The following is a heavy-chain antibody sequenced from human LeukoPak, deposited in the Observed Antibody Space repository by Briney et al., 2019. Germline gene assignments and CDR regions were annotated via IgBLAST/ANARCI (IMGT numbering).Heavy chain of an antibody. V-gene: IGHV3-48*01. CDR3: AKAAVCAESGCYFDY. D-gene: IGHD2-21*01. Sequence: GGSLRLSCAASGFIFSSYNMNWVRQAPGKGLEWISYISSSSSFIYYADSVKGRFTISRDNAEKSLYLQMNSLRAEDTAVYYCAKAAVCAESGCYFDYWGQGTLVTVSS. CDR1: GFIFSSYN. CDR2: ISSSSSFI. J-gene: IGHJ4*02.